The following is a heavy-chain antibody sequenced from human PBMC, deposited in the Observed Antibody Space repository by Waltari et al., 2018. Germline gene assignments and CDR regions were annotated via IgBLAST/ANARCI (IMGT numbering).Heavy chain of an antibody. D-gene: IGHD6-6*01. V-gene: IGHV4-59*01. Sequence: QVQLQESGPGLVKPSETLSLTCTVSGGSISSYYWSWIRQPPGKGLEWIGSIYYSGSTNYNPSRKSRVTISVDTSKNQFSLKLSSVTAADTAVYYCARRLFAARPRPHYYMDVWGKGTTVTISS. J-gene: IGHJ6*03. CDR1: GGSISSYY. CDR3: ARRLFAARPRPHYYMDV. CDR2: IYYSGST.